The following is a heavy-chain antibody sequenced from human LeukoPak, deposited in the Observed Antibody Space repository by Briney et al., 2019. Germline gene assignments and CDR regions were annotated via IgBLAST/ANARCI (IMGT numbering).Heavy chain of an antibody. CDR1: GGSFSGYY. Sequence: SETLSLTCAVYGGSFSGYYWSWIRQPPGKGLEWIGEINHSGSTNYNPSLKSRVTISVDTSKSQFSLKLSSVTAADTAVYYCARSVAPGTTGTTLGIDYWGQGTLVTVSS. D-gene: IGHD1-1*01. V-gene: IGHV4-34*01. CDR3: ARSVAPGTTGTTLGIDY. J-gene: IGHJ4*02. CDR2: INHSGST.